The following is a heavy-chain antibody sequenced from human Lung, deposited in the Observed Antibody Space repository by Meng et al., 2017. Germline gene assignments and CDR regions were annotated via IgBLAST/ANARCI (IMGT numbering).Heavy chain of an antibody. Sequence: QLWGLGGGLLRPGGSLRLSCVASGFSFTDAWMSWVRQAPGKGLEWVGRIKSNSDGGTTDYAAPVKGRFTISRDDSKNTLYLQMNSLITEDTAVYFCATGAAATDHWGQGTLVTVSS. V-gene: IGHV3-15*01. CDR1: GFSFTDAW. D-gene: IGHD6-13*01. CDR2: IKSNSDGGTT. CDR3: ATGAAATDH. J-gene: IGHJ4*02.